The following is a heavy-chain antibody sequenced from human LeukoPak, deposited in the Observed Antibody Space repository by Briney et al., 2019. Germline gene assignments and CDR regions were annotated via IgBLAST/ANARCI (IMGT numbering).Heavy chain of an antibody. V-gene: IGHV4-34*01. CDR1: GFTFSDHY. J-gene: IGHJ4*02. CDR2: INHSGST. Sequence: LRLSCAASGFTFSDHYMSWIRQPPGKGLEWIGEINHSGSTNYNPSLKSRVTISVDTSKNQFSLKLSSVTAADTAVYYCARDREDSSGWYRAPDFDYWGQGALVTVSS. CDR3: ARDREDSSGWYRAPDFDY. D-gene: IGHD6-19*01.